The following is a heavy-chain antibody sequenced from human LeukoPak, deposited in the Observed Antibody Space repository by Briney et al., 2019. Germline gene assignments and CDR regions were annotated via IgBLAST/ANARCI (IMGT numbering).Heavy chain of an antibody. J-gene: IGHJ4*02. D-gene: IGHD6-19*01. V-gene: IGHV4-38-2*02. CDR3: ARDWYSSGSFDY. Sequence: PSETLSLTCTVSGYSISSGYYWGWIRQPPGKGLEWIGSIYHSGSTYYNPSLKSRVTISVDTSKNQFSLKLSSVTAADTAMYYCARDWYSSGSFDYWGQGTLVTVSS. CDR1: GYSISSGYY. CDR2: IYHSGST.